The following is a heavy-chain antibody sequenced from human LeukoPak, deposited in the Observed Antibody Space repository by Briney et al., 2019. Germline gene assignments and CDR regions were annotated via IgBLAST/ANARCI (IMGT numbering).Heavy chain of an antibody. CDR3: AKGPTVVTPFDY. Sequence: QPGRSLRLSCAASGFTFDDYAMHWVRQAPGKGLEWVSAISGSGGSTYYADSVKGRFTISRDNSKNTLYLQMNSLRAEDTAVYYCAKGPTVVTPFDYWGQGTLVTVSS. V-gene: IGHV3-23*01. CDR2: ISGSGGST. J-gene: IGHJ4*02. CDR1: GFTFDDYA. D-gene: IGHD4-23*01.